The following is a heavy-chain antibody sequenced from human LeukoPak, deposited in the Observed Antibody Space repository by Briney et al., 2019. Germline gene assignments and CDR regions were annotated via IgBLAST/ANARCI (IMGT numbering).Heavy chain of an antibody. J-gene: IGHJ4*02. Sequence: GGSLRLSCAASGFTVSSNYMNWVRQAPGKGLEWVSVIYSGGSTYYADSVKGRFTISRDNAKNSLYLQMNSLRAEDTAVYYCARVLHKRNYDSSDYYGYWGQGTLVTVSS. CDR2: IYSGGST. D-gene: IGHD3-22*01. CDR3: ARVLHKRNYDSSDYYGY. CDR1: GFTVSSNY. V-gene: IGHV3-53*01.